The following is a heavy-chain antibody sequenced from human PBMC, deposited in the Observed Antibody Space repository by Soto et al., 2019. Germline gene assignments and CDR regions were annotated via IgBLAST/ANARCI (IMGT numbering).Heavy chain of an antibody. CDR1: GFTFSSYG. V-gene: IGHV3-33*01. Sequence: LRLSCAASGFTFSSYGMHWVRQAPGKGLEWVAVIWYDGSNKYYADSVKGRFTISRDNSKNTLYLQMNSLRAEDTAVYYCARDRSYRYYYYGMDVWGQGTTVTVSS. CDR2: IWYDGSNK. J-gene: IGHJ6*02. D-gene: IGHD1-26*01. CDR3: ARDRSYRYYYYGMDV.